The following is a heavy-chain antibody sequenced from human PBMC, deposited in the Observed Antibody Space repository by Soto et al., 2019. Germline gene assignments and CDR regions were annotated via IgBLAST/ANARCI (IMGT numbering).Heavy chain of an antibody. CDR1: GETFSFYT. CDR3: ATSYGSGYRAFDY. V-gene: IGHV1-69*02. Sequence: QVQLVQSGAEVKKPGSSVKVSCKASGETFSFYTINWVRQAPGLGLEWVGRINPILSMSNYAQKFQGRVTMTADKSTSTAYMELRSLRSEDTAMYYCATSYGSGYRAFDYWGQGALVTVSS. J-gene: IGHJ4*02. CDR2: INPILSMS. D-gene: IGHD3-10*01.